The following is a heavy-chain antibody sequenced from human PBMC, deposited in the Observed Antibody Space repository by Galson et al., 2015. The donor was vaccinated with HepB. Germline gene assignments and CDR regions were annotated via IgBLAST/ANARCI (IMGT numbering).Heavy chain of an antibody. D-gene: IGHD3-3*01. J-gene: IGHJ6*02. V-gene: IGHV1-69*06. Sequence: SVKVSCKASGGTFSSYAISWVRQAPGQGLEWMGGIIPIFGTANYAQKFQGRVTITADKSTSTAYMELSSLRSEDTAVYYCARPPKPYDFSGGMDVWGQGTTVTVSS. CDR1: GGTFSSYA. CDR3: ARPPKPYDFSGGMDV. CDR2: IIPIFGTA.